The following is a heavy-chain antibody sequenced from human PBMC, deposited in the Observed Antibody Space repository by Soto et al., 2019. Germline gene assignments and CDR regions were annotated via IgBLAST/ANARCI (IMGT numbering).Heavy chain of an antibody. D-gene: IGHD3-3*01. CDR2: TYYRSKWYN. J-gene: IGHJ6*01. Sequence: SQTLSLTCAMSGYSVSSNSAAWNWIIQSPSRGLEWLGRTYYRSKWYNDYAVSVKSRITINPDTSKNQFYLQLNSVTPEDTAVYYCARDPLGIFGEVIIDYSYGMEVLGQGTTVIVSS. CDR1: GYSVSSNSAA. CDR3: ARDPLGIFGEVIIDYSYGMEV. V-gene: IGHV6-1*01.